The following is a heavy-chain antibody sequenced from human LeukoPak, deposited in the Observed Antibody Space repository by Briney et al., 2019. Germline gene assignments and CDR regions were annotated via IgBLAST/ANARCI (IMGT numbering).Heavy chain of an antibody. J-gene: IGHJ6*02. CDR2: ISGSGGST. CDR3: ARTRSHYNSYYYEPYYYGMDV. D-gene: IGHD3-22*01. CDR1: GFTFSSYA. Sequence: QPGGSLRLSCAASGFTFSSYAMSWVRQAPGKGLEWVSAISGSGGSTYYADSVKGRFTISRDNSKNTLYLQMNSLRAEDTAVYYCARTRSHYNSYYYEPYYYGMDVWGQGTTVTVSS. V-gene: IGHV3-23*01.